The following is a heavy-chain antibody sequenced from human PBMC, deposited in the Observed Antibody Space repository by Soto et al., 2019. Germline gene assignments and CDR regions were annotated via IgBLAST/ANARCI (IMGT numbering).Heavy chain of an antibody. CDR2: ITSDGTIT. Sequence: EVQLVEFGGGEVQPGGSLRLSCAASGFSFSNDWMHWVRQVPGQGPVWVSRITSDGTITTYADSVKGRFTISRDNARNTLYLELNSLRIEDTDVYYWARVAGVCFGRSCELYGMDLWGQGTTVTVSS. CDR3: ARVAGVCFGRSCELYGMDL. J-gene: IGHJ6*02. CDR1: GFSFSNDW. D-gene: IGHD2-15*01. V-gene: IGHV3-74*01.